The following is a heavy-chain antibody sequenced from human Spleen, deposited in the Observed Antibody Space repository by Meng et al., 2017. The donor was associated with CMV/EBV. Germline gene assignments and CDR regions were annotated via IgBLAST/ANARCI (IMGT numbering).Heavy chain of an antibody. Sequence: GGSLRLSCAASGFIVSSNYMNWVRQPPGKGLEWVAFIRYDESDKYYADSVKGRFTISRDNSKNTLYLQMNSLRAEDTAVYYCAKDQYWNLYYFDYWGHGTLVTVSS. CDR3: AKDQYWNLYYFDY. D-gene: IGHD1-1*01. J-gene: IGHJ4*01. CDR2: IRYDESDK. CDR1: GFIVSSNY. V-gene: IGHV3-30*02.